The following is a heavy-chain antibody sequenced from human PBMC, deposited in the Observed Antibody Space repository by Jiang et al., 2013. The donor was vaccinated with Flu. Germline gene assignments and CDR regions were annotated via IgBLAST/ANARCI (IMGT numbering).Heavy chain of an antibody. CDR1: GASINVGGYY. CDR3: AREVDIALAEDY. Sequence: GPGLVKASQTLSLACTVSGASINVGGYYWSWLRQHPGKGLEWIGYIYYSGSTYYNPSFKGRVTISIDISKNQFSLKLSSVTAADTAVYYCAREVDIALAEDYWGQGTLVTVSS. J-gene: IGHJ4*02. V-gene: IGHV4-31*03. D-gene: IGHD5-18*01. CDR2: IYYSGST.